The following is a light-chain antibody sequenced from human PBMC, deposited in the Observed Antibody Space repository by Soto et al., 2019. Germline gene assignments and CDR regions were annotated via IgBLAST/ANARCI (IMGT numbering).Light chain of an antibody. CDR1: QTLSSSS. J-gene: IGKJ4*01. CDR2: GAS. Sequence: ESVLTQSPGTLSLSPGESGTLSCRAGQTLSSSSLAWYQQKPGQAPRLLIYGASNRASGIPDRFSGGGSGTDFTLTISRLEPEDCAVYYCHQYGSSPLTFGGGTKVEI. CDR3: HQYGSSPLT. V-gene: IGKV3-20*01.